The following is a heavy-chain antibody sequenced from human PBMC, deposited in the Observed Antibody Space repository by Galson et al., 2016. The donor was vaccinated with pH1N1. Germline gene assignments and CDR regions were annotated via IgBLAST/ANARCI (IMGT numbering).Heavy chain of an antibody. CDR3: ATGGNFYNY. V-gene: IGHV3-7*03. D-gene: IGHD2-8*02. Sequence: SLRLSCADSGFTFSTYWMTWVRQIPGKGLQWLANIKQDGSEKHYVDSVKGRFTISRDNAKNSLYLQMNSLEIADTAVYYCATGGNFYNYWGQGTLLTVSS. CDR2: IKQDGSEK. CDR1: GFTFSTYW. J-gene: IGHJ4*02.